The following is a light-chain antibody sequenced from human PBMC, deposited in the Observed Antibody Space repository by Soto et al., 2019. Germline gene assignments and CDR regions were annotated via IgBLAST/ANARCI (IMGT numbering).Light chain of an antibody. V-gene: IGKV3-20*01. J-gene: IGKJ1*01. Sequence: EIVLTQSPGTLSLSPGERATLSCRAGQTVTNNYLAGYQQKPGQAPRLLIYGASTRITGIPDRFSGSGSGTDFTLTISRLEPEDSATYYCQHCVGTPRTFGQGTKVEIK. CDR1: QTVTNNY. CDR3: QHCVGTPRT. CDR2: GAS.